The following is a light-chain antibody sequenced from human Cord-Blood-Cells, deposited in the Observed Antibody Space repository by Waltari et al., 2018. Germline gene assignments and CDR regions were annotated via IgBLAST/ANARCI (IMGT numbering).Light chain of an antibody. J-gene: IGKJ1*01. CDR1: QGISTY. Sequence: DIQMTQSPSPLSASVGDRVTITCRASQGISTYVAWYQQKPGKVPKLLIYAASTLQSGVPSRFSGSGAGTDFTLTISSLQPEDVATYYCQKYNSAPWALGQGTKVEIK. CDR3: QKYNSAPWA. CDR2: AAS. V-gene: IGKV1-27*01.